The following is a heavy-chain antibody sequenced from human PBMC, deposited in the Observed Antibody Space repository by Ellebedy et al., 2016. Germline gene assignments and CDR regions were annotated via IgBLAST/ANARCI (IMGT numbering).Heavy chain of an antibody. CDR1: GGTFSSYA. CDR3: ARAMTYYDILTGYLNWFDP. D-gene: IGHD3-9*01. V-gene: IGHV1-69*13. CDR2: IIPIFGTA. J-gene: IGHJ5*02. Sequence: SVKVSCXASGGTFSSYAISWVRQAPGQGLEWMGGIIPIFGTANYAQKFQGRVTITADESTSTAYMELSSLRSEDTAVYYCARAMTYYDILTGYLNWFDPWGQGTLVTVSS.